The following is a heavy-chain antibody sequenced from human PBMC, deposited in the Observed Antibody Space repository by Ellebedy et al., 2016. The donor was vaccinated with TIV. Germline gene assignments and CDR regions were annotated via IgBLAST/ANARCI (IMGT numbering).Heavy chain of an antibody. D-gene: IGHD3-10*01. CDR1: GGTFSSYT. V-gene: IGHV1-69*13. Sequence: ASVKVSXXASGGTFSSYTISWVRQTPGQGLEWMGGSIPIFGTANYAQKFQDRVTITADESTRTAYMELSSLRSEDTAVYYCARDFLRAPDGSESYNNWFDPWGQGTLVTVSS. J-gene: IGHJ5*02. CDR2: SIPIFGTA. CDR3: ARDFLRAPDGSESYNNWFDP.